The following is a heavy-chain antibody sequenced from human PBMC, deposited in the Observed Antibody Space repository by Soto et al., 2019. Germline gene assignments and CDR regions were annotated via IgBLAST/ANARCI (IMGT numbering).Heavy chain of an antibody. J-gene: IGHJ4*02. D-gene: IGHD1-26*01. Sequence: QVQLQESGPGLVKPSQTLSLTSTVSGGSISSGGYYWNWIRQHPGKGLEWIGYIVYSGSTYYNPSHRSRLTISVDTSKNQFSLKLSSVTAADTAVYYCARGDGVGATTPSFDYWGQGTLVTVSS. CDR1: GGSISSGGYY. V-gene: IGHV4-31*03. CDR2: IVYSGST. CDR3: ARGDGVGATTPSFDY.